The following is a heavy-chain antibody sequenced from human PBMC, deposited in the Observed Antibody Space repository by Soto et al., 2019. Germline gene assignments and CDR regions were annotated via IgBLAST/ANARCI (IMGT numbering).Heavy chain of an antibody. V-gene: IGHV1-18*01. CDR3: ARRLSDGSGSYYPDH. J-gene: IGHJ5*02. CDR2: ISAYNGNT. Sequence: QVQLEQSGAEVKKPGASVKVSYKASGYTFTSYGISWVRQAPGQGLEWMGWISAYNGNTNYAQKFQGRVTMTADTSTNTAYMELRSLRSDDTAVYYCARRLSDGSGSYYPDHWGQGTLVTVSS. D-gene: IGHD3-10*01. CDR1: GYTFTSYG.